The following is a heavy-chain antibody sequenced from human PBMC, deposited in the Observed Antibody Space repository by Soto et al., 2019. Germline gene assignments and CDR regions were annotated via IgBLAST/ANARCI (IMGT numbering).Heavy chain of an antibody. Sequence: GESLKISCKGSGYRFINFWIGWVRQVPGKGLEWMGIVYAGDSDTKYSPSFQGQVTISVDKSISTAYLEWSSLKASDTAIYYCARRTSNWNDAEFDYWGQGTLVTVSS. V-gene: IGHV5-51*01. D-gene: IGHD1-1*01. J-gene: IGHJ4*02. CDR1: GYRFINFW. CDR3: ARRTSNWNDAEFDY. CDR2: VYAGDSDT.